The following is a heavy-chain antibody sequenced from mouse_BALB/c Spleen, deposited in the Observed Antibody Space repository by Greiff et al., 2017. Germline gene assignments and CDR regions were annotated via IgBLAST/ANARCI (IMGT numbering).Heavy chain of an antibody. CDR3: ARDAYQ. CDR1: GFNIKDTY. Sequence: EVKLQESGADLVKPGASVKLSCTASGFNIKDTYIHWVKQRPEQGLEWIGRIDPANGNTKYDPKFQGKATITADTSSNTAYLHLSSLTSEDTAVYYCARDAYQWGQGTTLTVSS. J-gene: IGHJ2*01. V-gene: IGHV14-3*02. CDR2: IDPANGNT.